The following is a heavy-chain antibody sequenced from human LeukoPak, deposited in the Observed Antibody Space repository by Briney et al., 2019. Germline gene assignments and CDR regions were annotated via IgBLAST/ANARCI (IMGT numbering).Heavy chain of an antibody. CDR1: GDSITNDNW. J-gene: IGHJ6*03. CDR2: IYHSGGT. Sequence: PSETLSLTCTVSGDSITNDNWWSWVRQPPGKGLEWIGEIYHSGGTNYNPSLKSRVTISVDKSKNQFSLKLSSVTAADTAVYYCARDSGISWFGGYYYYYMDVWGKGTTVTISS. V-gene: IGHV4-4*02. CDR3: ARDSGISWFGGYYYYYMDV. D-gene: IGHD3-10*01.